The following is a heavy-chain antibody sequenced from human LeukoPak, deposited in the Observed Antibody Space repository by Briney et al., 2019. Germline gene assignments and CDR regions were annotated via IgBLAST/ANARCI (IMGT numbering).Heavy chain of an antibody. CDR1: GNSFTNYN. CDR3: TREVAAPYRFDD. Sequence: GASVKVSCKASGNSFTNYNMHWVRLAPGQGLERMGIITPSNGATNYAQKFQGRVTMTRDTSTSAVYMELRSLKSEDTDVYYCTREVAAPYRFDDWGPGTLVTVSS. J-gene: IGHJ4*02. CDR2: ITPSNGAT. V-gene: IGHV1-46*01. D-gene: IGHD2-15*01.